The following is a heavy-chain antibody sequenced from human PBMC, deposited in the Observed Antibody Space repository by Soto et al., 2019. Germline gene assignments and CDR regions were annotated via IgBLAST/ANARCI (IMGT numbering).Heavy chain of an antibody. Sequence: SETLSLTCTVSGGSIRSSSYYWGWISQPPGKGLEWIGSIYYSGSTYYNPSLKSRGTISVDTSKNQFSLKLSSVTAADTAVYYCAKTTPVYYYYMDVWGKGTTVTVSS. CDR3: AKTTPVYYYYMDV. D-gene: IGHD1-7*01. CDR2: IYYSGST. J-gene: IGHJ6*03. CDR1: GGSIRSSSYY. V-gene: IGHV4-39*01.